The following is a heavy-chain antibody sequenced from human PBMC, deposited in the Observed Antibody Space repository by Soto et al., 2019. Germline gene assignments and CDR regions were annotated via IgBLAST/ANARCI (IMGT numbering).Heavy chain of an antibody. D-gene: IGHD6-19*01. J-gene: IGHJ5*02. CDR1: GGTFSSYA. V-gene: IGHV1-69*01. CDR2: IIPIFGTA. Sequence: QVQLVQSGAEVKKPGSSVKFSCKASGGTFSSYAISWVRQAPGQGLEWMGGIIPIFGTANYAQKFQGRVTITADESTSTAYMELSSLRSEDTAVYYCARDRGAVAGPAEGCFAPWGQGTKVTVSS. CDR3: ARDRGAVAGPAEGCFAP.